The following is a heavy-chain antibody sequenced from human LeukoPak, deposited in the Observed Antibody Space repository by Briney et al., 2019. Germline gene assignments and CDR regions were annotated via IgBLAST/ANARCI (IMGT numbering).Heavy chain of an antibody. CDR3: AKDSVGTLDY. CDR2: ISYDGSNK. D-gene: IGHD4-23*01. CDR1: GFTFSSYG. J-gene: IGHJ4*02. Sequence: GGSLRLSCAASGFTFSSYGMHWVRQAPGKGLEWVAVISYDGSNKYYADSVKGRFTISRDNSKNTLYLQMNSLRAGDTVVYYCAKDSVGTLDYWGQGTLVTVSS. V-gene: IGHV3-30*18.